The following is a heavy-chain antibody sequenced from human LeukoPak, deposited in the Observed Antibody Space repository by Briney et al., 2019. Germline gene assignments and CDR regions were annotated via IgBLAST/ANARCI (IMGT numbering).Heavy chain of an antibody. CDR1: GFTFSSYS. J-gene: IGHJ4*02. V-gene: IGHV3-21*01. CDR3: AKAGYSSSWYPPKPFDY. CDR2: ISSSSSYI. Sequence: PGGSLRLSCAASGFTFSSYSMNWVRQAPGKGLEWVSSISSSSSYIYYADSVKGRFTISRDNAKNSLYLQMNSLRAEDTAVYYCAKAGYSSSWYPPKPFDYWGQGTLVTVSS. D-gene: IGHD6-13*01.